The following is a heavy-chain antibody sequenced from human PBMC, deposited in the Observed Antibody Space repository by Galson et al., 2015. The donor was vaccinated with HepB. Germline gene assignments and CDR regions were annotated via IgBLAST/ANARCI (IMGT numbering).Heavy chain of an antibody. CDR1: GFTFSGSA. Sequence: SLRLSCAASGFTFSGSAMHWVRQASGKGLEWVGRIRSKANSYATAYAASVKGKFTISRYDAKNTAYLQMNSLKTEDTAVYYCTAVARLGQRSGHDYWGQGTLVTVSS. CDR3: TAVARLGQRSGHDY. D-gene: IGHD2-15*01. CDR2: IRSKANSYAT. V-gene: IGHV3-73*01. J-gene: IGHJ4*02.